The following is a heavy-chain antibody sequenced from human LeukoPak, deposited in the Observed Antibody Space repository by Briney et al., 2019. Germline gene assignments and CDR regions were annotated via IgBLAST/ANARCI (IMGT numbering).Heavy chain of an antibody. J-gene: IGHJ4*02. CDR1: GFTVSSNY. Sequence: GGSLRLSCAASGFTVSSNYMSWARQAPGKGLEWVSVIYSDGTTYYADSAKGRFTISRDNSKNTLYLQMNSLRVEDTAVYYCARDKNPGIAADWGQGTLVTVSS. D-gene: IGHD6-13*01. CDR2: IYSDGTT. V-gene: IGHV3-66*01. CDR3: ARDKNPGIAAD.